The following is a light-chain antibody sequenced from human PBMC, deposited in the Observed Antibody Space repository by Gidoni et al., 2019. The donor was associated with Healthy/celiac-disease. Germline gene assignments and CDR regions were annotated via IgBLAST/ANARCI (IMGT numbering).Light chain of an antibody. CDR3: QQYNTPGT. V-gene: IGKV1-5*03. Sequence: DIQMTQSPSTLSASVGDRVTITCRASQSISSWLAWYQQKPGKAPKLLIYKASSLESGVPSRFSGSGSGTEFTLTISSLQPDDFATYYCQQYNTPGTFXQXTKVEIK. J-gene: IGKJ1*01. CDR1: QSISSW. CDR2: KAS.